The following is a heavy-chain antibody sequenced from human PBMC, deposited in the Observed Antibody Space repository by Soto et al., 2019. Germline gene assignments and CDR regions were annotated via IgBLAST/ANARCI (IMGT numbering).Heavy chain of an antibody. CDR2: IYYSWST. D-gene: IGHD4-17*01. Sequence: QLQLQESGPGLVKPSETLSLTCTVSGGSISSSSYYWGWIRQPPGKGLEWIGSIYYSWSTYYNPSLNSRVTISVDTSKNQFSRKLSSVTAADTAVYYCAKYGDYEGGGYYYYGMDVWGQGNTVTVSS. CDR3: AKYGDYEGGGYYYYGMDV. CDR1: GGSISSSSYY. V-gene: IGHV4-39*01. J-gene: IGHJ6*02.